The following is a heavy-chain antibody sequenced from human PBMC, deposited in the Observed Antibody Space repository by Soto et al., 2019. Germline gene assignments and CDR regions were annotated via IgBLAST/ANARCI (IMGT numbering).Heavy chain of an antibody. CDR2: ISYDGSNK. J-gene: IGHJ1*01. V-gene: IGHV3-30-3*01. D-gene: IGHD2-21*01. CDR3: ARDTGCYHFQH. CDR1: GFTFSSYA. Sequence: QVQLVESGGGVVQPGRSLRLSCAASGFTFSSYAMHWVRQAPGKGLEWVAVISYDGSNKYYADSVKGRFTISRDNSKNTLYLQMSSRRAEDTAVYYFARDTGCYHFQHWGQGTLVTVSS.